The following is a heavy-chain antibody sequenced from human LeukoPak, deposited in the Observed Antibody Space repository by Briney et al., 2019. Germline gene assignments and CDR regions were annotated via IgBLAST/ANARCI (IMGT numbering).Heavy chain of an antibody. CDR1: GFTFSSYW. J-gene: IGHJ4*02. D-gene: IGHD6-6*01. CDR3: ARGSEYTSSTNYYFDY. Sequence: GGSLRLSCAASGFTFSSYWMSWVRQAPGKGLEWVANIKQDGSGKHYVDSVKGRFTISRDNAKKSLFLHMNSLRVEDTAVYYYARGSEYTSSTNYYFDYWGQGTLVTVSS. V-gene: IGHV3-7*01. CDR2: IKQDGSGK.